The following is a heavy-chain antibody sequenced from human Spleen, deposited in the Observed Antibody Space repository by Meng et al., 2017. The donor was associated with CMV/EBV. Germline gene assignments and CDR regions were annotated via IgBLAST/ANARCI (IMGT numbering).Heavy chain of an antibody. CDR2: IYSSGSV. D-gene: IGHD4-23*01. CDR1: GYSISSGYH. V-gene: IGHV4-38-2*02. Sequence: SETLSLTCTVSGYSISSGYHWGWIRQPPGKGLEWIGSIYSSGSVYYNPSLRSRVTISVDTSKNQFSLNLSSMTAADTAVYYCARRGNGGNSDPFDYWGQGTLVTVSS. CDR3: ARRGNGGNSDPFDY. J-gene: IGHJ4*02.